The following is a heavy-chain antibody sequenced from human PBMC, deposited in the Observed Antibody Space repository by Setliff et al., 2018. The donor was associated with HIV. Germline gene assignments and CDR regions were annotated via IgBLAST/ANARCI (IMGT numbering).Heavy chain of an antibody. Sequence: ASVKVSCKVSGYTLTELSMHWVRQAPGKGLEWMGGFDPEDGETIYAQKFQDRVTMTEDPSSDTAYMEMSGLTSEDTAVYFCSTGWGLYDNRHTAAGYLQHWGQGTLVTVSS. V-gene: IGHV1-24*01. D-gene: IGHD3-22*01. CDR2: FDPEDGET. J-gene: IGHJ1*01. CDR1: GYTLTELS. CDR3: STGWGLYDNRHTAAGYLQH.